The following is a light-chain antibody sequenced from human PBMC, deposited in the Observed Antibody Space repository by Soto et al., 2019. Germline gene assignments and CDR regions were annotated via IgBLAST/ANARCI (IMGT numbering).Light chain of an antibody. J-gene: IGLJ1*01. CDR2: DVS. V-gene: IGLV2-14*01. CDR3: SSYTSSIYV. Sequence: ALTQPASVSGSPGQSITISCTGTSSDVGGYNYISWYQQHPGKAPKLMVYDVSNRPSGVSNRFSGSKSGNTASLTISGLQAEDEADYYCSSYTSSIYVFGTGTKVTVL. CDR1: SSDVGGYNY.